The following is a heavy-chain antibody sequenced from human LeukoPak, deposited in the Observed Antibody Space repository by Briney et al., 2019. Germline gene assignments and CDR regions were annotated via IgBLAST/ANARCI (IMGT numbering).Heavy chain of an antibody. Sequence: GGSLRLSCAASGFTFSSYSMNWVRQAPGKGLEWVSAISGSSSYIYYADSVKGRFTISRDNAKNSLYLQMSSLRAEDTAVYYCARDISSRYYFDYWGQGTLVTVSS. D-gene: IGHD3-9*01. CDR3: ARDISSRYYFDY. CDR2: ISGSSSYI. V-gene: IGHV3-21*01. CDR1: GFTFSSYS. J-gene: IGHJ4*02.